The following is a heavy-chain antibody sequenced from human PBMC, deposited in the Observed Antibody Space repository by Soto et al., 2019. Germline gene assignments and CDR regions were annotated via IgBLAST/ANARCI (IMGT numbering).Heavy chain of an antibody. D-gene: IGHD4-4*01. J-gene: IGHJ4*02. CDR3: ARRYDYSNYAIDY. V-gene: IGHV3-23*01. CDR1: GFTFSSYA. CDR2: ISGGGST. Sequence: GGSLRLSCAASGFTFSSYAMSWVRQAPGKGLEWVSCISGGGSTYYADSVNGRFTISREHSKNTLYLQMNSLRAEDTAVYYCARRYDYSNYAIDYWGQGTLVTVPQ.